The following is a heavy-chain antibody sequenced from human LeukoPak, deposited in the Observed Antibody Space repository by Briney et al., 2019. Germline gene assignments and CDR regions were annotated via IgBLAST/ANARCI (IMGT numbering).Heavy chain of an antibody. CDR1: GYIFTSYD. D-gene: IGHD4-17*01. J-gene: IGHJ4*02. V-gene: IGHV1-8*01. CDR2: MNPNSGNT. CDR3: ARAGAAVTMFFDF. Sequence: ASVKVSCKASGYIFTSYDINWVRQATGQGLEWMGWMNPNSGNTGYAQKFQGRVTLTTDTSTSTAYMELRSLTSDDTALYYCARAGAAVTMFFDFWGQGTLVTVSS.